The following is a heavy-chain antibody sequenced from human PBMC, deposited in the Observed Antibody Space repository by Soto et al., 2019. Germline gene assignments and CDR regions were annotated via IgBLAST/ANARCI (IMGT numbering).Heavy chain of an antibody. CDR3: AAPSGYYVSALDY. V-gene: IGHV3-30-3*01. J-gene: IGHJ4*02. CDR1: GFTFSSYA. D-gene: IGHD3-22*01. Sequence: LRLSCAASGFTFSSYAMHWVRQAPGKGLEWVAVISYDGSNKYYADSVKGRFTISRDNSKNTLYLQMNSLRAEDTAVYYCAAPSGYYVSALDYWGQGTLVTVSS. CDR2: ISYDGSNK.